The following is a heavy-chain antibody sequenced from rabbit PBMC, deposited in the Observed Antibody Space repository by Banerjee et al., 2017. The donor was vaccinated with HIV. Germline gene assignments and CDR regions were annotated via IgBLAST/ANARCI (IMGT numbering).Heavy chain of an antibody. CDR2: IYTGSGST. V-gene: IGHV1S45*01. CDR3: AGDPWSGWNL. D-gene: IGHD4-1*01. J-gene: IGHJ4*01. CDR1: GIDFSNDYY. Sequence: QLQLEESGGGLVKPGGTLTLTCKASGIDFSNDYYMCWVRQAPGKGLEWIASIYTGSGSTYYASWAKGRFTISKTSSTTVTLQMTSLTAADTATYFCAGDPWSGWNLWGPGTLVTVS.